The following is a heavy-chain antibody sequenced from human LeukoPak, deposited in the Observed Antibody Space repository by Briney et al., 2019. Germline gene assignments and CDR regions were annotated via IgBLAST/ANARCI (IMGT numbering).Heavy chain of an antibody. CDR1: GFTFSTYG. CDR2: ISYDGNKK. V-gene: IGHV3-30*18. J-gene: IGHJ4*02. Sequence: GGSLRLSCAASGFTFSTYGMYWVRQAPGKGLEWVAVISYDGNKKYYADSVKGRFTISRDNSKNTLYLQMNSLRAEDTALYYCAKDILVYCGGDCYPPPAFDYWGQGTLVTVSS. CDR3: AKDILVYCGGDCYPPPAFDY. D-gene: IGHD2-21*02.